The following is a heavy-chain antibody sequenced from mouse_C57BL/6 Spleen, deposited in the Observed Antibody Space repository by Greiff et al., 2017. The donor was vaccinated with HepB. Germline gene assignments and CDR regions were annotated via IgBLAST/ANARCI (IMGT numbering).Heavy chain of an antibody. CDR2: INPYNGGT. CDR1: GYTFTDYY. D-gene: IGHD1-1*01. Sequence: EVQLQQSGPVLVKPGASVKMSCKASGYTFTDYYMNWVKQSHGKSLEWIGVINPYNGGTSYNQKFKGKATLTVDKSSSTAYMELNSLTSEDSAVYYCARRDVATVVEGYAMDYWGQGTSVTVAS. J-gene: IGHJ4*01. CDR3: ARRDVATVVEGYAMDY. V-gene: IGHV1-19*01.